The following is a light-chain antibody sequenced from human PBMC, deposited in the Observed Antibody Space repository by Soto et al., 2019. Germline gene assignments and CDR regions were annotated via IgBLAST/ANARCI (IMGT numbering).Light chain of an antibody. V-gene: IGKV1-5*03. CDR1: QSIGSW. CDR3: HQYNSYKYP. Sequence: DIQMTQSPSTLSASVGDRVTITCRASQSIGSWLAWYQQKPGKAPQVLIYKASSLKSGVPSRFSGSGSGTEFTLTISSLQPDDFATYYCHQYNSYKYPFGQGTKLEIK. CDR2: KAS. J-gene: IGKJ2*01.